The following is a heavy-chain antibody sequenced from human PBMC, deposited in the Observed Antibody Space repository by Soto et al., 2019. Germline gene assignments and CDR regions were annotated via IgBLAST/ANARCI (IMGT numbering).Heavy chain of an antibody. CDR3: ATVVYCTNGVCVVADNWFDP. CDR1: GYTLTELS. Sequence: GASVKVSCKVSGYTLTELSMHWVRQAPGKGLEWMGGFDPEDGETIYAQKFQGRVTMTEDTSTDTAYMELSSLRSEDTAVYYCATVVYCTNGVCVVADNWFDPWGQGTLVTVSS. J-gene: IGHJ5*02. CDR2: FDPEDGET. V-gene: IGHV1-24*01. D-gene: IGHD2-8*01.